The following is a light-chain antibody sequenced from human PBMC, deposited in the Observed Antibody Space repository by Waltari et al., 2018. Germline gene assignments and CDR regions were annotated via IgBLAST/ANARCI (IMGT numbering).Light chain of an antibody. J-gene: IGLJ1*01. CDR1: STTGGSNG. CDR2: YND. Sequence: QSVLTQPPSASEGARNSVTISCAGSSTTGGSNGVSWYQHVPGTPPKVLIFYNDQRMTGVSARFSASRSGTSASLTISGLQADDEADYYCAVWDDSLSDYIFGSGTRVTVL. V-gene: IGLV1-36*01. CDR3: AVWDDSLSDYI.